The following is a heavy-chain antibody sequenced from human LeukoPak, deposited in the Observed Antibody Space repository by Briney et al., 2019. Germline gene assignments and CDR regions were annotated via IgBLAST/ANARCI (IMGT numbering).Heavy chain of an antibody. D-gene: IGHD3-3*01. CDR2: IRYDGINE. CDR1: GFRFSSYG. J-gene: IGHJ4*02. Sequence: GALRLSCAASGFRFSSYGMHWVRQAPGKGLDWGAYIRYDGINEYYADSVKGRFTISRDLSKNTLFLQMNSLRPEDTAVYYCSKDRGVFGVAYSLDYWGQGTLVTVSS. V-gene: IGHV3-30*02. CDR3: SKDRGVFGVAYSLDY.